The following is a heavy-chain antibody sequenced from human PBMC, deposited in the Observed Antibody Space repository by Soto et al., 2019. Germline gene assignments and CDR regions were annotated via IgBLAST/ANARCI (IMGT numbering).Heavy chain of an antibody. CDR1: GFTFSRFG. V-gene: IGHV3-23*01. D-gene: IGHD2-2*02. CDR2: ISDTGGST. J-gene: IGHJ5*02. Sequence: GGSLRLSCAASGFTFSRFGMTWVRQAPGKGLDWVSVISDTGGSTYYADSVKGRFTISRDNSKNTLYLQMNSLRVEDTAVYYCTPRGFAISWGQGTVVTVSS. CDR3: TPRGFAIS.